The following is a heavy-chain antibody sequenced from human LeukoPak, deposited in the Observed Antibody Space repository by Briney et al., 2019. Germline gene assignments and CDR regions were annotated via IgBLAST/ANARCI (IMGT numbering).Heavy chain of an antibody. CDR1: GGTFSSYA. CDR3: ARVDGGNSVANY. J-gene: IGHJ4*02. V-gene: IGHV1-69*13. D-gene: IGHD4-23*01. CDR2: IIPIFGTA. Sequence: GASVKVSCKASGGTFSSYAISWVRQAPGQGLEWMGGIIPIFGTANYAQKFQGRVTITADESTSTAYMELSSLRSEDTAVYYCARVDGGNSVANYWGQGTLVTVSS.